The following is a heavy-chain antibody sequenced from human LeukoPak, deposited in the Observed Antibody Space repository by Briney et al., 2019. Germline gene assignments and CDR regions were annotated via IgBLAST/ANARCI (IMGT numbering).Heavy chain of an antibody. CDR2: IWYDGSNK. J-gene: IGHJ5*02. D-gene: IGHD3-22*01. CDR3: ARNYDSSGNYFWFDP. V-gene: IGHV3-33*01. Sequence: GGSLRLSCAASGFTFSSYGMHWVRQAPGKGLEWVAVIWYDGSNKYYADSVKGRFTISRDNSKNTLYLQMNSLRAEDTAVYYCARNYDSSGNYFWFDPWGQGTLVTVSS. CDR1: GFTFSSYG.